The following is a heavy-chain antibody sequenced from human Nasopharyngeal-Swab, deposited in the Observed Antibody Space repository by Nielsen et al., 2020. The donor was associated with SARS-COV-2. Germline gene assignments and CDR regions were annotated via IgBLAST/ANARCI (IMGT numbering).Heavy chain of an antibody. Sequence: SETLSLTCAVSGGSLSGYQWSWIRQPPGKGLQWIGEIKYRGSTNYNPSLKSRVTVSLDTSQKQVSLKLTSVTAADTAVYYWAQRRESSTYYYFDLWGRGTLVTVSS. CDR2: IKYRGST. J-gene: IGHJ2*01. V-gene: IGHV4-34*01. CDR1: GGSLSGYQ. D-gene: IGHD3-16*01. CDR3: AQRRESSTYYYFDL.